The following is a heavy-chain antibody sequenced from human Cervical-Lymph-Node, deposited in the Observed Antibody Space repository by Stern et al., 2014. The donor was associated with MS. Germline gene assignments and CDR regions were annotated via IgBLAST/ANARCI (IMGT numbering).Heavy chain of an antibody. CDR3: AHSRVKYCRGGTCYSSLFDY. CDR2: LYWADDK. V-gene: IGHV2-5*02. Sequence: QVTLRESGPTLVKPTQTVTLTCTLSGFSLTTAGVGVGWIRQPPGKDLEWLALLYWADDKLYSPSLKNRLTITKDTSKNQVVLTMTNVDPVDTATYYCAHSRVKYCRGGTCYSSLFDYWGQGTLVSVSS. D-gene: IGHD2-15*01. J-gene: IGHJ4*02. CDR1: GFSLTTAGVG.